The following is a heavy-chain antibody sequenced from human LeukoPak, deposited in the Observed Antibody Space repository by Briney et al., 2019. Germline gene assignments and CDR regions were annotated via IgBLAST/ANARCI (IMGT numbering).Heavy chain of an antibody. CDR2: INHSGST. CDR3: AREVAPYYYDSSGRTPGFDY. CDR1: GGSFSGYY. V-gene: IGHV4-34*01. J-gene: IGHJ4*02. D-gene: IGHD3-22*01. Sequence: SETLSLTCAVYGGSFSGYYWSWLRQPPGKGLEWIGEINHSGSTNYNPSLKSRVTISVDTSKNQFSLKLSSVTAADTAVYYCAREVAPYYYDSSGRTPGFDYWGQGTLVTVSS.